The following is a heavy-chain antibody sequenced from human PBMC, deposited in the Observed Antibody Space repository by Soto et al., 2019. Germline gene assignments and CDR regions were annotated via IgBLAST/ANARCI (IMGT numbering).Heavy chain of an antibody. CDR3: VVSLYDSSGYY. D-gene: IGHD3-22*01. CDR2: VWYDGNKK. J-gene: IGHJ4*02. V-gene: IGHV3-33*01. CDR1: GFTFSNYG. Sequence: QVQLVESGGGVVQPGRSLRLSCAASGFTFSNYGMHWVRQAPGKGLEGVAIVWYDGNKKYYADSVRGRFTISRDNSKNTLYLQMNSLRAEDTAVYYCVVSLYDSSGYYWGQGTLVTVSS.